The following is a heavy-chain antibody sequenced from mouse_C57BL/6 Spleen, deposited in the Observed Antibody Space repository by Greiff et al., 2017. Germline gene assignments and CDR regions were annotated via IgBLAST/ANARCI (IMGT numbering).Heavy chain of an antibody. CDR1: GYTFTDYE. V-gene: IGHV1-15*01. CDR3: TRWRSNYAGGMDY. D-gene: IGHD2-5*01. CDR2: IDPETGGT. Sequence: VQLVESGAELVRPGASVTLSCKASGYTFTDYEMHWVKQTPVHGLEWIGAIDPETGGTAYNQKFKGKAILTADKSSSTAYMELRSLTSEDSAVYYCTRWRSNYAGGMDYWGQGTSVTVSS. J-gene: IGHJ4*01.